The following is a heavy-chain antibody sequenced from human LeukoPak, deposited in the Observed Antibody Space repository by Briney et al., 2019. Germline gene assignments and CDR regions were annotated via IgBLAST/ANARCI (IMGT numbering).Heavy chain of an antibody. Sequence: GGSLRLSCAASGFTFSNYWMNWVRQAPGKGLEWVANIKQDGSEQYYVDSVKGRFTISRDNTKNSLYLQMNSLRAEDRAVYYCAKIDQWFGELDYWGQGTLVTVSS. CDR1: GFTFSNYW. V-gene: IGHV3-7*01. CDR3: AKIDQWFGELDY. CDR2: IKQDGSEQ. J-gene: IGHJ4*02. D-gene: IGHD3-10*01.